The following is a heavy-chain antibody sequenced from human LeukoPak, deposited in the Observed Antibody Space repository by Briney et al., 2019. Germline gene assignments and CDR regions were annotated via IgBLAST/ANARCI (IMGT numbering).Heavy chain of an antibody. Sequence: GGSLRLSCAASGFTFSGYGMHWVRQAPGKGLEWVTFIRYDGSNKYYVGSVKGRFTISRDNSKNTLYLQMNSLRAEDTAVYYCAKDLTEYASAALGYWGQGTLVTVSS. CDR1: GFTFSGYG. J-gene: IGHJ4*02. CDR3: AKDLTEYASAALGY. CDR2: IRYDGSNK. V-gene: IGHV3-30*02. D-gene: IGHD6-25*01.